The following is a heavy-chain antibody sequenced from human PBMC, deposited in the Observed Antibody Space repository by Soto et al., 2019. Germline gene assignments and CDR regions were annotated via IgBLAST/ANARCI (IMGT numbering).Heavy chain of an antibody. CDR2: INHSGST. CDR3: ARGIRYCTNGVCYRDRIDY. D-gene: IGHD2-8*01. V-gene: IGHV4-34*01. Sequence: SETLSLTCAVYGGSFIGYYWSWIRQPPGKGLEWIGKINHSGSTNYNPSLKSRVTISVDTSKNQFSLKLSSVTAADTAVYYCARGIRYCTNGVCYRDRIDYWGQGTVVTVSS. J-gene: IGHJ4*02. CDR1: GGSFIGYY.